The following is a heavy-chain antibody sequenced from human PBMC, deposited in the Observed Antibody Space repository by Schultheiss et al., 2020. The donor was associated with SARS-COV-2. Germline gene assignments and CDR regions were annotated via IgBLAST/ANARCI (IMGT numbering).Heavy chain of an antibody. CDR2: IRYDGSNK. D-gene: IGHD6-19*01. J-gene: IGHJ5*02. CDR3: ARGFEKQWLAFDP. Sequence: GGSLRLSCSASGFTFRSYVMNWVRQAPGKGLEWVAFIRYDGSNKYYADSVKGRFTISRDNSKNTLYLQMNSLRAEDTAVYYCARGFEKQWLAFDPWGQGTLVTVSS. CDR1: GFTFRSYV. V-gene: IGHV3-30*02.